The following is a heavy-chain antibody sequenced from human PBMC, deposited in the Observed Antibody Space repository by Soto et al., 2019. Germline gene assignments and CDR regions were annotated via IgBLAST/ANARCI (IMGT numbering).Heavy chain of an antibody. CDR1: GASVAGGSYY. V-gene: IGHV4-30-4*01. D-gene: IGHD5-12*01. CDR2: IPSRGRP. CDR3: ARDTYSGYDFGL. Sequence: KTSETLSLTCSVSGASVAGGSYYLSWVRQPPGKGLEWIGYIPSRGRPFYNPSLTSRGTISADTSKNQLSLQLTSVTAADTAVYYCARDTYSGYDFGLWGQGTLVTVSS. J-gene: IGHJ5*02.